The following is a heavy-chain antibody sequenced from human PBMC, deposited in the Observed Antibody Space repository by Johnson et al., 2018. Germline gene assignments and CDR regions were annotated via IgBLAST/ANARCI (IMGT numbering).Heavy chain of an antibody. V-gene: IGHV3-74*01. Sequence: VQLQESGGGLVQPGGSLRLSCAASGFTFSSYWMHWVRQAPGKGLVWVSRINSDGSSTSYADSVKGRFTISRDNAKNTLYLQMNSLRAEDTAVYYCAREPYYDFWSANYYYYMDVWGKGTTVTVSS. CDR2: INSDGSST. CDR1: GFTFSSYW. J-gene: IGHJ6*03. D-gene: IGHD3-3*01. CDR3: AREPYYDFWSANYYYYMDV.